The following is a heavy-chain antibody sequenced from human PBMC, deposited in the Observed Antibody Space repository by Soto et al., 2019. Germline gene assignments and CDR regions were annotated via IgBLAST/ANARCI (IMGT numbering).Heavy chain of an antibody. D-gene: IGHD3-10*01. Sequence: ASVKVSCKASGYTFTSYAMHWVRQAPGQRLEWMGWINAGNGNTKYSQKFQGRVTITRDTSASTAYMELSSLRSEDTAVYYCATIHGVPSYGSGSYYAFDIWGQGTMVTVSS. V-gene: IGHV1-3*01. J-gene: IGHJ3*02. CDR3: ATIHGVPSYGSGSYYAFDI. CDR1: GYTFTSYA. CDR2: INAGNGNT.